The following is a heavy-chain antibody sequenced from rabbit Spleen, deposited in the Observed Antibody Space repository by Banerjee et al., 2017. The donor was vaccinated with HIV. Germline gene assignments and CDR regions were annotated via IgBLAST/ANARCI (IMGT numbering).Heavy chain of an antibody. Sequence: QEQLVESGGGLVQPGGSLKLSCKASGFDFSRYYMSWVRQAPGKGLEWIGDIDPIFGIAVYASWAKGRFTISKTSSTTVTLQMTSLTAADTATYFCARDYSGYVGAGAALDGFDPWGPGTLVTVS. J-gene: IGHJ2*01. CDR3: ARDYSGYVGAGAALDGFDP. CDR1: GFDFSRYYM. V-gene: IGHV1S45*01. D-gene: IGHD1-1*01. CDR2: IDPIFGIA.